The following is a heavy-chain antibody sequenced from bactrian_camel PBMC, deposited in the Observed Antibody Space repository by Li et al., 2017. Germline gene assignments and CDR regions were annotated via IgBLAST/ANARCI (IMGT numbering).Heavy chain of an antibody. CDR2: TGPSNT. V-gene: IGHV3S53*01. J-gene: IGHJ4*01. CDR1: GYRVVSGC. Sequence: HVQLVESGGGSVQPGGSLRLSCATSGYRVVSGCMGYFRQTPGKEREVVAATGPSNTWYSDSVKGRFTLSKDSSKNIQYLQMNSLKPEDSGMYYCVARRHDECYFWANNWSRATWYDHWGQGTQVTVS. D-gene: IGHD1*01. CDR3: VARRHDECYFWANNWSRATWYDH.